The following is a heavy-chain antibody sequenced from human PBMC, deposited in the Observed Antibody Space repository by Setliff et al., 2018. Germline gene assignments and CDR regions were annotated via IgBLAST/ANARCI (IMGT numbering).Heavy chain of an antibody. Sequence: GESLKISCAASGFVFGTYGMHWVRQAPGKGLDWVASVRFDGTYKVYADSVKGRFTISRDNSKNTLYLQMNSLRAEDTAIYYCARCSSWHGHYPHFNYWGQGTLVTVSS. D-gene: IGHD6-13*01. CDR1: GFVFGTYG. CDR2: VRFDGTYK. J-gene: IGHJ4*02. V-gene: IGHV3-30*02. CDR3: ARCSSWHGHYPHFNY.